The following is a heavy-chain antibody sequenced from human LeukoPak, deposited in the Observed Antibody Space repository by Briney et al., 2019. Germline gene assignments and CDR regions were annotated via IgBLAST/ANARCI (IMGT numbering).Heavy chain of an antibody. Sequence: GGSLRLSCAASGFTFSRHWMTWVRQAPGKGLEWVANIKHDGSEKNYVDSVKGRFTISRDNAKNSLYLQMNNLRAEDTDVYYCATPLDYYDRSDSLQGGDWGQGTLVTVSS. CDR2: IKHDGSEK. D-gene: IGHD3-22*01. CDR3: ATPLDYYDRSDSLQGGD. V-gene: IGHV3-7*03. CDR1: GFTFSRHW. J-gene: IGHJ4*02.